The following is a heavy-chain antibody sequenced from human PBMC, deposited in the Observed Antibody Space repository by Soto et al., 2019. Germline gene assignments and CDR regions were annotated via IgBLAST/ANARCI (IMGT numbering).Heavy chain of an antibody. Sequence: QLQLQESSPGLVKPSETLSLTCSVSGGSISNSLNYWGWIRQPPGKGLEWIGTIYYTGNIYYNPSLKSRVTRSIETSRNQLSFRLSSVTAADTAVYYCARQGRCSISSCYDVGCHYNYLNPWGQGTLVTVST. D-gene: IGHD2-2*01. CDR2: IYYTGNI. CDR1: GGSISNSLNY. J-gene: IGHJ5*02. V-gene: IGHV4-39*01. CDR3: ARQGRCSISSCYDVGCHYNYLNP.